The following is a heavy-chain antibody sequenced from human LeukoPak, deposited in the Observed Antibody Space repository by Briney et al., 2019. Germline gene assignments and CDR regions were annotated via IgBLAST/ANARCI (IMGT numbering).Heavy chain of an antibody. D-gene: IGHD3-22*01. CDR2: IRYEGRNN. J-gene: IGHJ4*02. CDR1: GFTFSSYA. Sequence: GGSLRLSCAASGFTFSSYAIHRVRQAPGKGLEWVAFIRYEGRNNYYADSVKGRFTTSRDNTKNTLYLQMNSLRPEDTAVYYCAKYAPVTMIVSFGWGQGTLVTVSS. V-gene: IGHV3-30*02. CDR3: AKYAPVTMIVSFG.